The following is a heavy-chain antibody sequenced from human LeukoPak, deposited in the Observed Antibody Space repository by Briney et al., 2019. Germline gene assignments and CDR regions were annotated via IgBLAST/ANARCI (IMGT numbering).Heavy chain of an antibody. V-gene: IGHV4-30-2*01. J-gene: IGHJ4*02. CDR2: IYHGGST. Sequence: PSQTLSLTCAVSGASISSGGYSWSWIRQPPGKGLEWIGYIYHGGSTYYNPSLKSRVTISVDRSKNQFSLKLRSVTAADTAVYCCARTPGGVPYFDSWGQGTLVTVSS. CDR3: ARTPGGVPYFDS. CDR1: GASISSGGYS. D-gene: IGHD3-16*01.